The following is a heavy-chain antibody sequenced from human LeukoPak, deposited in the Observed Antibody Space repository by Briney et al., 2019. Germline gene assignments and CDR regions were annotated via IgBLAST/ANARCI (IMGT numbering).Heavy chain of an antibody. J-gene: IGHJ4*02. V-gene: IGHV4-39*02. CDR2: ISHSGNP. CDR1: GGSLSRTSYY. CDR3: APLYCSRTSCYLDY. Sequence: SETLSLTCAVSGGSLSRTSYYWGWIRQPAGKGLEWIGSISHSGNPYYNPSLKSRLTIFADTSKKHFSLKLSSVTAADTAVYYCAPLYCSRTSCYLDYWGQGSLVTVSS. D-gene: IGHD2-2*01.